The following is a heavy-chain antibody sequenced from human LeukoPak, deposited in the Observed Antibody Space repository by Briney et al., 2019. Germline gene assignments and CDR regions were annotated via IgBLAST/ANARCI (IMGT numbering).Heavy chain of an antibody. CDR3: ARGIVVVPLYEIGMDV. Sequence: GESLKISCKGSGYRFNSYWIGWVRQMPGKGLEWMGIIYPGDSDTRYSPSFQGQVTISADKSISTAYLQWSSLKASDTAMYYCARGIVVVPLYEIGMDVWGQGTTVTVSS. J-gene: IGHJ6*02. CDR1: GYRFNSYW. D-gene: IGHD2-2*01. V-gene: IGHV5-51*01. CDR2: IYPGDSDT.